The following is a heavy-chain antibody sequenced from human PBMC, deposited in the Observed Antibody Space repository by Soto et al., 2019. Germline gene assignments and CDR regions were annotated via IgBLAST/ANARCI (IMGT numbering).Heavy chain of an antibody. CDR3: ARSRTVTTCDY. CDR1: GGSFSGYY. V-gene: IGHV4-34*01. Sequence: LSLTCAVYGGSFSGYYWSWIRQPPGKGLEWIGEINHSGSTNYNPSLKSRVTISVDTSKNQFSLKLSSVTAADTAVYYCARSRTVTTCDYWGQGTLVTVSS. J-gene: IGHJ4*02. CDR2: INHSGST. D-gene: IGHD4-17*01.